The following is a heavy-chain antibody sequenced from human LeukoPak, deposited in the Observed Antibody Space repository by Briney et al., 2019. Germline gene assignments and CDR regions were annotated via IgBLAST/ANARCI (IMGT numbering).Heavy chain of an antibody. CDR1: GFTFSNYA. Sequence: GGSLRLSCAASGFTFSNYAMHWVRHALGKGLEWVAVISYDGSNKYYADSVKGRFTISRDNSKNTLYLQMNSLRPEDTAVYYCASLAVAGEGGFNFWGQGTLVTVSS. J-gene: IGHJ4*02. V-gene: IGHV3-30*04. D-gene: IGHD6-19*01. CDR2: ISYDGSNK. CDR3: ASLAVAGEGGFNF.